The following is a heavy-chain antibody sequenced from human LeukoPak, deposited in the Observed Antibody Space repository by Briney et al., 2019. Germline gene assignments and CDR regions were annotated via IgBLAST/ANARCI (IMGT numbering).Heavy chain of an antibody. CDR3: ARGKDGYKRGYPLGFDY. V-gene: IGHV3-23*01. J-gene: IGHJ4*02. Sequence: GGSLRLSCAASGFTFSSYAMSWVRQAPGKGLEWVSTIRGSGGSTYYADSVKGRFTISRDNAKNSLYLQMNSLRAEDTAVYYCARGKDGYKRGYPLGFDYWGQGTLVTVSS. D-gene: IGHD5-24*01. CDR2: IRGSGGST. CDR1: GFTFSSYA.